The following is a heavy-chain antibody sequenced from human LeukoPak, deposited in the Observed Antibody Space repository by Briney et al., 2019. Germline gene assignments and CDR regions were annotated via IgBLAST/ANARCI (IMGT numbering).Heavy chain of an antibody. CDR3: AKDFGDDFWTAFYNAFDI. D-gene: IGHD3/OR15-3a*01. V-gene: IGHV3-23*01. J-gene: IGHJ3*02. CDR2: ISRSGDNT. Sequence: PGGSLRLSCAASGFTFSTYAMSWVRQAPGKGLEWVSSISRSGDNTYYADSVKGRFTISRDSSKNTLYLQMNSLRAEDTAVYCCAKDFGDDFWTAFYNAFDIWGQGTMVTVSS. CDR1: GFTFSTYA.